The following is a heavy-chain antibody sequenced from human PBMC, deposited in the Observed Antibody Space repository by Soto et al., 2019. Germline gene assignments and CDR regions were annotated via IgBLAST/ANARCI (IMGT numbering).Heavy chain of an antibody. V-gene: IGHV4-4*02. CDR3: ARVGYCSGGSCYRFDP. D-gene: IGHD2-15*01. CDR2: IYHSGSA. CDR1: GDSINSTNW. Sequence: QVQLQESGPGLVKPSGTLSLTCAVSGDSINSTNWWSWVRQPPGKGLEWIGEIYHSGSANYNPSLKSRVTISVDKSKNQFSLKLSYVTAADTAVYYCARVGYCSGGSCYRFDPWGQGTLVTVSS. J-gene: IGHJ5*02.